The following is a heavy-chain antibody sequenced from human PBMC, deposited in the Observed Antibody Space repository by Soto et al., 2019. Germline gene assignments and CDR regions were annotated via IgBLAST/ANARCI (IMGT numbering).Heavy chain of an antibody. D-gene: IGHD3-10*01. CDR2: ISYTSTYI. CDR3: ASVGSLITV. V-gene: IGHV3-21*01. J-gene: IGHJ4*02. CDR1: GFTFSTYS. Sequence: GGSLRLSCAASGFTFSTYSMNWVRQAPGKGLEWVSSISYTSTYIYYADSVKGRFTISRDNAKNSLFLQMNSLRAEDTAVYYCASVGSLITVWGQGTLVTVSS.